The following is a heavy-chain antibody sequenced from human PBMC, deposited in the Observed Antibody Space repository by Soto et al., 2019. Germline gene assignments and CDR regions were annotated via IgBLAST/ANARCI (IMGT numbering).Heavy chain of an antibody. D-gene: IGHD6-13*01. Sequence: PGGSLRLSCSASGFIFNNYAMHWVRRAPGKGLEWVAVISYDGANKYYADSMKGRSSISRDYSTNTLYLQMNSLRVEDTAVYYCARGGRGMTLDPQMGYWGQGTLVTVSS. CDR1: GFIFNNYA. CDR2: ISYDGANK. CDR3: ARGGRGMTLDPQMGY. V-gene: IGHV3-30-3*01. J-gene: IGHJ4*02.